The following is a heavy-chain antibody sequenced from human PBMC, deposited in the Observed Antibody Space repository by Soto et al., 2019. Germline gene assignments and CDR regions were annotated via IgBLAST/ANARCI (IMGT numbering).Heavy chain of an antibody. J-gene: IGHJ5*02. CDR1: GYTFTGYY. V-gene: IGHV1-2*04. CDR2: INPNSGGT. D-gene: IGHD3-22*01. CDR3: ARAPYDYDSRGPFAP. Sequence: ASVKVSCKASGYTFTGYYMHWVRQAPGQGLEWMGWINPNSGGTNYAQKFQGWVTMTRDTSISTAYMELSGLRSDDTAVYYCARAPYDYDSRGPFAPWGQGTLVTVSS.